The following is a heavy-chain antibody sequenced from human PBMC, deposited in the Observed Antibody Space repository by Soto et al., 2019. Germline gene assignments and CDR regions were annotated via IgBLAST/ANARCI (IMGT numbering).Heavy chain of an antibody. CDR2: ITSSSSYI. Sequence: EVQLVESGGGLVKPGGSLRLSCAASGFTFSSYSMNWVRQAPGKGLEWVSSITSSSSYIFYADSVKGRFTISRDNAKNSLYLQMNSLRAEDTAVYYCARLGKGSYGMDVWGQGTTVTVSS. V-gene: IGHV3-21*01. D-gene: IGHD1-26*01. J-gene: IGHJ6*02. CDR1: GFTFSSYS. CDR3: ARLGKGSYGMDV.